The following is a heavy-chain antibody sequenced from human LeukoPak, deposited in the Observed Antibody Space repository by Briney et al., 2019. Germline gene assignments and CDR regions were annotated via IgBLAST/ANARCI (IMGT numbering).Heavy chain of an antibody. CDR3: ARGRGSSWYENWFDP. J-gene: IGHJ5*02. V-gene: IGHV1-8*02. CDR1: GYTFTSYD. Sequence: ASVKVSCKASGYTFTSYDINWVRQATGQGLEWMGWMNPNSGNTGYAQKFQGRVTMTRNTSISTAYMELSSLRSEDTAVYYCARGRGSSWYENWFDPWGQGTLVTASS. CDR2: MNPNSGNT. D-gene: IGHD6-13*01.